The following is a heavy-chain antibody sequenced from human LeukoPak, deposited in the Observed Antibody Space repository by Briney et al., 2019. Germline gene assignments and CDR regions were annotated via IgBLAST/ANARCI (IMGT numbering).Heavy chain of an antibody. CDR3: ARGKSRRVLRFLEWLSNWFDP. D-gene: IGHD3-3*01. J-gene: IGHJ5*02. V-gene: IGHV4-34*01. CDR2: INHSGST. CDR1: GGSFSGYY. Sequence: PSETLSLTCAVYGGSFSGYYWSWIRQPPGKGLEWIGEINHSGSTNYNPSLKGRVTISVDTSKNQFSLKLSSVTAADTAVYYCARGKSRRVLRFLEWLSNWFDPWGQGTLVTVSS.